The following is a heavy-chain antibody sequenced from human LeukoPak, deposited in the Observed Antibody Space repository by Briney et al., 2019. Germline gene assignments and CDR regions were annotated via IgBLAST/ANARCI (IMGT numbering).Heavy chain of an antibody. CDR2: ISAYNGNT. Sequence: ASVKVSCKASGGTFSSYAISWVRQAPGQGLEWMGWISAYNGNTNYAQKLQGRVTMTTDTSTSTAYMELSSLRSEDTAVYYCARETVLMVYGFDYWGQGTLVTVSS. CDR1: GGTFSSYA. V-gene: IGHV1-18*01. CDR3: ARETVLMVYGFDY. D-gene: IGHD2-8*01. J-gene: IGHJ4*02.